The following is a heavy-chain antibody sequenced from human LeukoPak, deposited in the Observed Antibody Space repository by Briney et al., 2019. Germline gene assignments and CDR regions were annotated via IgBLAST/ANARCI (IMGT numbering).Heavy chain of an antibody. Sequence: VASVKVSCKASGYTFTSYAMHWVRQAPGQRLEWMGWINAGNGNTKYSQKSQGRVTITRDTSASTAYMELSSLRSEDTAVYYCARLAVADRGYYFDYWGQGTLVTVSS. V-gene: IGHV1-3*01. CDR3: ARLAVADRGYYFDY. J-gene: IGHJ4*02. CDR2: INAGNGNT. D-gene: IGHD6-19*01. CDR1: GYTFTSYA.